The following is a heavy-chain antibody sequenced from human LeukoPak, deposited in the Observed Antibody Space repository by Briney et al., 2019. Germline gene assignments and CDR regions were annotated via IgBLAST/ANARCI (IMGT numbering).Heavy chain of an antibody. CDR2: IGSSGTTI. V-gene: IGHV3-48*03. Sequence: PGGSLRLSCAVSGFPFSIYEMNWVRQAPGKGLEWVSNIGSSGTTIYYADSVKGRFSISRDNAKNSLYLQMNSLRVEDTAVYYCGLLAVASDYRWGQGALVTVSS. J-gene: IGHJ5*02. D-gene: IGHD6-19*01. CDR3: GLLAVASDYR. CDR1: GFPFSIYE.